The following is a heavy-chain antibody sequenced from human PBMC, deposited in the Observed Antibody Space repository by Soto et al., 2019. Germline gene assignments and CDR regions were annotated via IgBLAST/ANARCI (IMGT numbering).Heavy chain of an antibody. V-gene: IGHV4-59*01. CDR3: ARVGSGYDYYYYYYMDV. D-gene: IGHD5-12*01. Sequence: SETLSLTCTVSGGSISSYYWSWIRQPPGKGLEWIGYIYYSGSTNYNPSLKSRVTISVDTSKNQFFLKLSSVTAADTAVYYCARVGSGYDYYYYYYMDVWGKGTTVTVSS. J-gene: IGHJ6*03. CDR1: GGSISSYY. CDR2: IYYSGST.